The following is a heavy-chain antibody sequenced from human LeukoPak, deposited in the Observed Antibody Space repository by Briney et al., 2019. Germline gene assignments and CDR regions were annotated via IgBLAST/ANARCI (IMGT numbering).Heavy chain of an antibody. V-gene: IGHV3-9*01. D-gene: IGHD1-1*01. Sequence: GGSLRLSCTASGFTFEAYGMYWVRQAPGKGLEWVSGITWNSDDMAYADSVKGRFTISRDNAKNCLYLQMNSLTVEDTALYYCTRVTSWRTGFDYWGQGTLVTVSS. CDR1: GFTFEAYG. J-gene: IGHJ4*02. CDR3: TRVTSWRTGFDY. CDR2: ITWNSDDM.